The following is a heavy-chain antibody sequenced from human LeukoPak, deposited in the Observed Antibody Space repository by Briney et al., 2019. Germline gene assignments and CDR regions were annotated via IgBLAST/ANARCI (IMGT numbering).Heavy chain of an antibody. Sequence: SETLSLTCTVSGGSISSYYWSWIRQPPGKGLEWIGEINHSGSTNYNPSLKSRVTISVDTSKNQFSLKLSSVTAADTAVYYCARDVIVVVPAASGYYYYGMDVWGQGTTVTVSS. D-gene: IGHD2-2*01. V-gene: IGHV4-34*01. CDR1: GGSISSYY. J-gene: IGHJ6*02. CDR2: INHSGST. CDR3: ARDVIVVVPAASGYYYYGMDV.